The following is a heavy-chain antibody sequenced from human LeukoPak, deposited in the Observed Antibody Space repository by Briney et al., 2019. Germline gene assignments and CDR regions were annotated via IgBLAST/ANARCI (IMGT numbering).Heavy chain of an antibody. CDR2: INPNSGGT. CDR1: GYTFTDYY. Sequence: ASVKVSCKASGYTFTDYYMHWVRQAPGQGLEWMGWINPNSGGTNYAQKFQGRVTMTRDTSISTAYMELSRLRSDDTAVYYCASLVGTYSSSSGVDYWGQGTLVTVSS. J-gene: IGHJ4*02. CDR3: ASLVGTYSSSSGVDY. V-gene: IGHV1-2*02. D-gene: IGHD6-6*01.